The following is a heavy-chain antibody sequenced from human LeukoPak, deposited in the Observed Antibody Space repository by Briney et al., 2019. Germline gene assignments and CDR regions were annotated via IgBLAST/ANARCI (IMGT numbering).Heavy chain of an antibody. V-gene: IGHV1-8*01. J-gene: IGHJ5*02. CDR2: MNPNSGNT. CDR3: ARGDMVRGVSP. CDR1: GYTFTSYD. Sequence: ASVKVSCKASGYTFTSYDINWVRQATGQGLEWMGWMNPNSGNTGYAQKFQGRVTITRDSSASTAYMEVSSLTSEDTAVYYCARGDMVRGVSPWGQGTLVTVSS. D-gene: IGHD3-10*01.